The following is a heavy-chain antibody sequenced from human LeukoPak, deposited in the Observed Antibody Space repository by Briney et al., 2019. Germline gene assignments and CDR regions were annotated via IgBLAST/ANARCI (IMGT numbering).Heavy chain of an antibody. V-gene: IGHV3-48*03. J-gene: IGHJ4*02. CDR2: ITGSGTTT. CDR1: GFIFSRYE. D-gene: IGHD4-17*01. CDR3: ARNHHGGTTVTLDY. Sequence: PGGSLRLSXAASGFIFSRYEMSWVRQAPGKGLEWLSYITGSGTTTQYADSVRDRFTISRDNAKNSLYLQMNSLRAEDTAVYYCARNHHGGTTVTLDYWGQGTLVTVSS.